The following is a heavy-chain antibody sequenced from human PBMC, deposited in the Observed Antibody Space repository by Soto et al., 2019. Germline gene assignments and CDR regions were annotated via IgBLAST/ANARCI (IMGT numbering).Heavy chain of an antibody. D-gene: IGHD4-17*01. CDR1: GYTFTSYA. CDR3: ARDGSDYGDYVAYYYYYYMDV. CDR2: INAGNGNT. V-gene: IGHV1-3*01. J-gene: IGHJ6*03. Sequence: ASVKVSCKASGYTFTSYAMHWVRQAPGQRLEWMGWINAGNGNTKYSQKFQGRVTITRDTSASTAYMELSSLRSEDTAVYYCARDGSDYGDYVAYYYYYYMDVWGKGTTVTVSS.